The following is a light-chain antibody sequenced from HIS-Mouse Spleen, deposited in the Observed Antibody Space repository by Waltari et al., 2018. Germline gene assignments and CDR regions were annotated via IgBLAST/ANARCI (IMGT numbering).Light chain of an antibody. CDR1: SSNIGNNY. V-gene: IGLV1-51*01. J-gene: IGLJ3*02. CDR2: DNN. CDR3: GTWDSSLSAGV. Sequence: QSVLTQPPSVSAAPGQKVTIPCSGSSSNIGNNYVSWYQQLPGKAPKLLIYDNNKRPSGIPDRFSGSKSGTSATLGITGLQTGDEADYYCGTWDSSLSAGVFGGGTKLTVL.